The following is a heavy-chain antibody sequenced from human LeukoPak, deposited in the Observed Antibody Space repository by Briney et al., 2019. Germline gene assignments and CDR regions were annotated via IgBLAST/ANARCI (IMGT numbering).Heavy chain of an antibody. J-gene: IGHJ6*03. D-gene: IGHD3-10*01. CDR3: ARGVRPPFRGDFGYMDV. V-gene: IGHV1-69*06. Sequence: SVKVSCKASGGTFSSYAISWVRQAPGQGLEWMGGIIPIFGTANYAQKFQGRVTITADKSTSTAYMELSSLRSDDTAVYYCARGVRPPFRGDFGYMDVGGKGTTVTVSS. CDR1: GGTFSSYA. CDR2: IIPIFGTA.